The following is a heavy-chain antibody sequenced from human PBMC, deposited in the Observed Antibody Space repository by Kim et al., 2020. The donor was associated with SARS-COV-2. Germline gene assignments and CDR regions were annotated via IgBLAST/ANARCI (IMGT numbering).Heavy chain of an antibody. CDR3: ARVPAAIGLGASYYYGMDV. D-gene: IGHD2-2*02. V-gene: IGHV2-70*01. CDR1: GFSLSTSGMC. Sequence: SGPTLVNPTQTLTLTCTFSGFSLSTSGMCVSWIRQPPGKALEWLALIDWDDDKYYSTSLKTRLTISKDTSKNQVVLTMTNMDPVDTATYSCARVPAAIGLGASYYYGMDVWGQGTTVTVSS. J-gene: IGHJ6*02. CDR2: IDWDDDK.